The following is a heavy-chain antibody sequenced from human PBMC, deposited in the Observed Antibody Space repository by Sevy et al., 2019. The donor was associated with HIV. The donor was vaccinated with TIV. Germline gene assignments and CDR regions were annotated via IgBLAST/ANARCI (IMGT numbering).Heavy chain of an antibody. D-gene: IGHD2-2*01. CDR3: ARHCGSTSCSHAFDI. J-gene: IGHJ3*02. CDR1: GGSFSGYY. V-gene: IGHV4-34*01. Sequence: SETLSLTCAVYGGSFSGYYWSWIRQPPGKGLEWIGEINHSGSTNYNPSLKSRVTISVDTSKNQFSLKLSSVTAADTAVYYCARHCGSTSCSHAFDICGQGTMVTVSS. CDR2: INHSGST.